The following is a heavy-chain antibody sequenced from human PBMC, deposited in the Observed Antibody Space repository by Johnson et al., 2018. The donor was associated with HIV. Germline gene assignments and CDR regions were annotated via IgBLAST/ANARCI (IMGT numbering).Heavy chain of an antibody. CDR3: ASLSSSLFGAFDI. Sequence: EVQLVESVGGLVQPGGSLRLSCAASGFTVSSNYMSWVRQAPGKGLEWVSVIYSGGSTYYADSVKGRFTISRDNSKNTLYLQMNSLRAEDTAVYYCASLSSSLFGAFDIWGQGTMVTVSS. CDR2: IYSGGST. V-gene: IGHV3-66*01. D-gene: IGHD6-13*01. J-gene: IGHJ3*02. CDR1: GFTVSSNY.